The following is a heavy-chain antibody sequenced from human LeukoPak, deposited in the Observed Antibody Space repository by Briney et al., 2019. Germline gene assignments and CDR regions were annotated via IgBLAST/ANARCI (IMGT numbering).Heavy chain of an antibody. Sequence: GGSLRLSCAASGFTFSSYSMNWVRQAPGKGLEWVSSISSSSSYIYYADSVKGRFTISRDNAKNSLYLQMNSLRAEDTAVYYCARVRVGATDAFDIWDQGTMVTVSS. D-gene: IGHD1-26*01. J-gene: IGHJ3*02. CDR2: ISSSSSYI. V-gene: IGHV3-21*01. CDR3: ARVRVGATDAFDI. CDR1: GFTFSSYS.